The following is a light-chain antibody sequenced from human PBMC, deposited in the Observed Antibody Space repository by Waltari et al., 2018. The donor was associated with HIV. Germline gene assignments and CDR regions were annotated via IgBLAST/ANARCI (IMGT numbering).Light chain of an antibody. CDR1: QRINTY. CDR3: QQSYNPPPT. CDR2: AAS. J-gene: IGKJ3*01. V-gene: IGKV1-39*01. Sequence: DIHMTQSPSSLSASVGDRVTITCRASQRINTYVNWYQQKPGKAPKLLIYAASSLQSGVPSRFSGSGSGTDFTLTISSLQPEDFAIYYCQQSYNPPPTFGPGTKVDIK.